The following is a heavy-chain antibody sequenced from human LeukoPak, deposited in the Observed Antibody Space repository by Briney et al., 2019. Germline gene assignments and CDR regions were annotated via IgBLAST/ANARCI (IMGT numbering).Heavy chain of an antibody. V-gene: IGHV1-69*01. D-gene: IGHD4-17*01. CDR3: ARLGMTTVTTADY. J-gene: IGHJ4*02. CDR1: GTTFSSYA. Sequence: SVKVSCKASGTTFSSYAISWVRQAPGQGLEWMGGIIPIFGTANYEQKFQGRVTITADESTSTAYMELSSLRSEDTVVYYCARLGMTTVTTADYWGQGTLVTVSS. CDR2: IIPIFGTA.